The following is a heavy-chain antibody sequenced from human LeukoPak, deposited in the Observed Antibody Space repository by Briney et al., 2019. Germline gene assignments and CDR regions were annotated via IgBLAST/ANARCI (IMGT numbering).Heavy chain of an antibody. V-gene: IGHV3-30-3*01. J-gene: IGHJ4*02. Sequence: AGGSLRLSCAASGFIFSRHTMHWVRQAPGKGLQWVALISYDGSNEYFADSVKGRFTISRDNSRNTLSLQVNSLRLEDTAVYYCVRSSAAAKYYFDYWGQGTLVTVPS. CDR3: VRSSAAAKYYFDY. D-gene: IGHD6-13*01. CDR2: ISYDGSNE. CDR1: GFIFSRHT.